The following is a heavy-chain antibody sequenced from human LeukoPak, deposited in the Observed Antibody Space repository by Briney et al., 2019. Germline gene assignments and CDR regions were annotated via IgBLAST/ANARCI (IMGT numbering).Heavy chain of an antibody. D-gene: IGHD5-18*01. CDR1: GFTFSSYE. V-gene: IGHV3-48*03. J-gene: IGHJ4*02. Sequence: GGSLRLSCAASGFTFSSYEMNWVRQAPGKGLEWVSYIRSSGSTIYYADSVKGRFTISRDNAKNSLYLQMNSLRAGDTAVYYCARGGYSYGYHYWGQGTLVTVSS. CDR2: IRSSGSTI. CDR3: ARGGYSYGYHY.